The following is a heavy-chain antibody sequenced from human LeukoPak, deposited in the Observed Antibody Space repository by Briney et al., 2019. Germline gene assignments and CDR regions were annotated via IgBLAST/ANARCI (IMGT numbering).Heavy chain of an antibody. D-gene: IGHD2-21*02. CDR3: ASGPLTSPYFDY. CDR2: IFYSGST. CDR1: GGSISSGGYY. Sequence: PSETLSLTCTVSGGSISSGGYYWSWIRQHPGKGLEWIGYIFYSGSTYYNPSLKSRVTISVDTSKNQFPLKLSSVTAADTAVYYCASGPLTSPYFDYWGQGTLVTVSS. J-gene: IGHJ4*02. V-gene: IGHV4-31*03.